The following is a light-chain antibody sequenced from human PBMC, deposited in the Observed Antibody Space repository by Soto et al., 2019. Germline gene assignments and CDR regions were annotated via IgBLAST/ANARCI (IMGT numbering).Light chain of an antibody. CDR3: TSYTTSYTYV. Sequence: QSVLTQPASVSGSPGQSITISCTRTSSDVGGYNFVSWYQHHPGKAPKLIIYDVNNRPSGVSNRFSGSKSGNTASLTISGLQAEDEADYYCTSYTTSYTYVFGPGTKVTVL. CDR2: DVN. J-gene: IGLJ1*01. V-gene: IGLV2-14*03. CDR1: SSDVGGYNF.